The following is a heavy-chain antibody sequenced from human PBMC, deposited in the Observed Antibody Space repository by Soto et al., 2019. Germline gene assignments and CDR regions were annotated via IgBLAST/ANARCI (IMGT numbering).Heavy chain of an antibody. J-gene: IGHJ4*02. V-gene: IGHV4-61*01. D-gene: IGHD3-16*01. CDR2: ISYSGSS. Sequence: QVQLQESGPGLVKPSETLSLTYTVSGGSVSSGSYYWYWIRQPPGKGLEWIAYISYSGSSSYNSSLKSRVTISVDTSKNQFSLNLSSVTAADTAVYYCARGVRLILGYWGQGTLVTVSS. CDR1: GGSVSSGSYY. CDR3: ARGVRLILGY.